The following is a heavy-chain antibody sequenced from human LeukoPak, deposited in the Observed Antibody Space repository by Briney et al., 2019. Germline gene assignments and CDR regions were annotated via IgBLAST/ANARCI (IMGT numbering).Heavy chain of an antibody. D-gene: IGHD3-16*01. CDR2: IWYDGSKQ. J-gene: IGHJ4*02. Sequence: PGRSLRLSCAASGIXFRSYGIHWVRQAPGKGLEWVALIWYDGSKQYYGDSVKGRFTTSRDNSKNMLYLEMHSLRAEDTAIYYCASGTIPFTFGEIWSLDYWGQGTLVTVSS. CDR1: GIXFRSYG. V-gene: IGHV3-33*01. CDR3: ASGTIPFTFGEIWSLDY.